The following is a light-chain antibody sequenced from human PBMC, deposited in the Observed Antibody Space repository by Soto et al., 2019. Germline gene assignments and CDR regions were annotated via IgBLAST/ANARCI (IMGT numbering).Light chain of an antibody. CDR2: GAS. V-gene: IGKV3-15*01. Sequence: EIVMTQSPATLSVSPGERAPLSCRASQSVSSYLAWYQQKPGQAPRLLIYGASTRATGISARFSGSGSGTEFSLTISSLQSEDFAVYYCQQYNIWPRTFGQGTKVDIK. CDR3: QQYNIWPRT. CDR1: QSVSSY. J-gene: IGKJ1*01.